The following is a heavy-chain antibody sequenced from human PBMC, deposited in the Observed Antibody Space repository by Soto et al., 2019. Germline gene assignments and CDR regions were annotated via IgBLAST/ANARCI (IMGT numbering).Heavy chain of an antibody. J-gene: IGHJ4*02. CDR1: GFTFSSYG. Sequence: QVQLVESGGGVVQPGRSLRLSCAASGFTFSSYGMHWVRQAPGKGLEWVAVIWYDGSNKYYADSVKGRFTISRDNSKNTLYLEMNSLRAEDTAVYYCAKGGGIGKAYYFDYWGQGTLVTVSS. CDR2: IWYDGSNK. V-gene: IGHV3-33*06. D-gene: IGHD3-10*01. CDR3: AKGGGIGKAYYFDY.